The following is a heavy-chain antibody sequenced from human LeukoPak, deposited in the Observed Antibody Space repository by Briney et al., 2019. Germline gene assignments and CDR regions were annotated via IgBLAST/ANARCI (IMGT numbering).Heavy chain of an antibody. V-gene: IGHV3-33*01. CDR2: IWYDGSNN. CDR3: ARDRNYYDRNFDY. D-gene: IGHD3-22*01. Sequence: PGRSLRLSCAASGFTFSSYGMHWVRQAPGKGLEWMAVIWYDGSNNYYAASVKGRFTISRDNSKNTLYLQMNSLRAEDTAVYYCARDRNYYDRNFDYWGQGTLVTVSS. CDR1: GFTFSSYG. J-gene: IGHJ4*02.